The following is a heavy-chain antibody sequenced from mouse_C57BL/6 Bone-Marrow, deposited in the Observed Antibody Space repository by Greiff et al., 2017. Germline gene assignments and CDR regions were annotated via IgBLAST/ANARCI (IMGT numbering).Heavy chain of an antibody. V-gene: IGHV5-6*01. Sequence: EVKLVESGGDLVKPGGSLKLSCAASGFTFSSYGMSWVRQTPDKRLAWVATISSGGSYTYYPDSVKGRFTISRDNAKNTLYLQMSSLKSEDTAMYYCARLPYYYGSSYGWFAYWGQGTLVTVSA. D-gene: IGHD1-1*01. J-gene: IGHJ3*01. CDR2: ISSGGSYT. CDR3: ARLPYYYGSSYGWFAY. CDR1: GFTFSSYG.